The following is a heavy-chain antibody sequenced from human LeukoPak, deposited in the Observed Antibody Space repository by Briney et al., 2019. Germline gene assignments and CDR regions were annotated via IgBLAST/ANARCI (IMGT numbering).Heavy chain of an antibody. CDR2: IKQDGSEK. V-gene: IGHV3-7*03. Sequence: GGSLRLSCAASGFTFSSYWMSWVRQAPGRGLEWVANIKQDGSEKYYVDSVKGRFTISRDNAKNSLYLQMNSLRAEDTAVYYCASAHYSSSWYFDYWGQGTLVTVSS. D-gene: IGHD6-13*01. J-gene: IGHJ4*02. CDR3: ASAHYSSSWYFDY. CDR1: GFTFSSYW.